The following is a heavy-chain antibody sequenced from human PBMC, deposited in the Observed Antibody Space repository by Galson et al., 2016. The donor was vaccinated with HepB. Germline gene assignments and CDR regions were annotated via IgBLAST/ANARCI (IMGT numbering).Heavy chain of an antibody. CDR3: ARARGDYNPYYFDS. J-gene: IGHJ4*01. V-gene: IGHV3-21*01. D-gene: IGHD3-10*01. Sequence: LRLSCAASGFTFSSYSMNWLRQAPGKGLEWVSYISATSGDIYYADSVRGRFTISRENANDSVFLEMNNLRADDTAVYYCARARGDYNPYYFDSWGHGTLVTVSS. CDR2: ISATSGDI. CDR1: GFTFSSYS.